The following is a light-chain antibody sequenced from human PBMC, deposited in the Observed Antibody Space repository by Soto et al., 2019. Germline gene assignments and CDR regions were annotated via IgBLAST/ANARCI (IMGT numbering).Light chain of an antibody. J-gene: IGLJ1*01. CDR2: DVN. V-gene: IGLV2-11*01. CDR1: SSDVGGYNY. Sequence: QSALTQPRSVSGSPGQSVTISCTGTSSDVGGYNYVSWYQQHPGKAPKLMIYDVNKRPSWVPDRFSGSKSGNTASLTISGLQAEDEDDYYCCSYAGSYTLVFGTGTKVTVL. CDR3: CSYAGSYTLV.